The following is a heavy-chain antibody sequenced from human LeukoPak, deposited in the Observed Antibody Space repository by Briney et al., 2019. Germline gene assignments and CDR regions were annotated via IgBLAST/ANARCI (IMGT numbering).Heavy chain of an antibody. V-gene: IGHV4-59*01. CDR3: ARVYYDSRNNWFDP. Sequence: SETLSLTCTVSGGSLTHYYWSWIRQPPGKGLEWIGYIFYRGSTNYNPALKSRVSISVDTSKNLFSLNLRSVTAADTAVYYCARVYYDSRNNWFDPWGQGTLVTVSS. CDR1: GGSLTHYY. D-gene: IGHD3-22*01. J-gene: IGHJ5*02. CDR2: IFYRGST.